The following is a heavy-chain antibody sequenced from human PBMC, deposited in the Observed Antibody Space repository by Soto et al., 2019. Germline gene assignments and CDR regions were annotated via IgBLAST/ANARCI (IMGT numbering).Heavy chain of an antibody. J-gene: IGHJ6*02. D-gene: IGHD1-26*01. CDR1: GGTISSYY. CDR3: ARGGYYYGMDV. CDR2: IYYSGST. V-gene: IGHV4-59*01. Sequence: LVLLSLTCRVAGGTISSYYWRWIRQPQGKGLEWIGYIYYSGSTNYNPSLKSRVTISVDTSKNQFSLKLSSVTAADTSVYYCARGGYYYGMDVWGQGTTVTVSS.